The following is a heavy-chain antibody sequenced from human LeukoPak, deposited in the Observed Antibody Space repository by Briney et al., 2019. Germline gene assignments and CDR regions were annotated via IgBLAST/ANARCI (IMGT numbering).Heavy chain of an antibody. D-gene: IGHD6-19*01. V-gene: IGHV3-33*01. Sequence: GRSLRLSCAASGFTFSTYGIHWVRQAPGKGLGWVAVIWYDGSNKYYGDSVTGRFTTSRDNFKNTLYLQMNSLRAEDTAVYYCAWAKDNSGRDGFDIWGQGTVVTVSS. CDR1: GFTFSTYG. CDR3: AWAKDNSGRDGFDI. CDR2: IWYDGSNK. J-gene: IGHJ3*02.